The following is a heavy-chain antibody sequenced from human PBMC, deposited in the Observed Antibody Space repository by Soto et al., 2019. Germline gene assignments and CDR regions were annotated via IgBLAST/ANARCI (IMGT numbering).Heavy chain of an antibody. CDR2: INPSGGST. D-gene: IGHD2-15*01. CDR3: ARCSGPDY. J-gene: IGHJ4*02. CDR1: GYSFISYW. Sequence: SVKVSCKESGYSFISYWMQWVRPAPGQGLEWMGIINPSGGSTSYAQKFQGRVTMTRVTSTSTVYMELSSLRSEDTAMYYCARCSGPDYWGQGTLDNVSS. V-gene: IGHV1-46*01.